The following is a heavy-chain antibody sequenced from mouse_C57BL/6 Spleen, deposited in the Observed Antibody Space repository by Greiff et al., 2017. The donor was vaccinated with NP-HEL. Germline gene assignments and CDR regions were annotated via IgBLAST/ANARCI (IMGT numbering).Heavy chain of an antibody. Sequence: VQLQQSGAELVRPGSSVKLSCKASGYTFTSYWMHWVKQRPIQGLEWIGNIDPSDSETHYNQKFKDKATLTVDKSSSTAYMQLSSLTSEDSAVYYCARSYSNLWYFDYWGQGTTLTVSS. CDR1: GYTFTSYW. CDR3: ARSYSNLWYFDY. D-gene: IGHD2-5*01. J-gene: IGHJ2*01. CDR2: IDPSDSET. V-gene: IGHV1-52*01.